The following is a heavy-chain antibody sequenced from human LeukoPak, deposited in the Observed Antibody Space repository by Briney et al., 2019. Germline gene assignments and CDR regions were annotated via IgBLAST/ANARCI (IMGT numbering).Heavy chain of an antibody. CDR1: GGSFSGYY. D-gene: IGHD4-17*01. CDR3: ARLFPDYGEKGGSFDY. J-gene: IGHJ4*02. CDR2: INHSGST. V-gene: IGHV4-34*01. Sequence: SETLSLTCAVYGGSFSGYYWSWIRQPPGKGLEWIGEINHSGSTNYNPSLKSRVTISVGTSKNQFSLKLSSVTAADTAVYYCARLFPDYGEKGGSFDYWGQGTLVTVSS.